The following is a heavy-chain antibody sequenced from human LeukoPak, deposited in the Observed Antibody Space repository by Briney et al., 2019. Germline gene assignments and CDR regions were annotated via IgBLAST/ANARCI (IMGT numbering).Heavy chain of an antibody. CDR3: AKDSRNDYYGHSIDY. J-gene: IGHJ4*02. CDR2: ISGSGGST. D-gene: IGHD3-10*01. CDR1: GFTFSSYG. V-gene: IGHV3-23*01. Sequence: GGSLRLSCAASGFTFSSYGMSWVRQAPGKGLEWVSAISGSGGSTYYADSVKGRFTISRDNSKNTLFLQMDSLRVEDTAVYYCAKDSRNDYYGHSIDYWGQGTLVTVSS.